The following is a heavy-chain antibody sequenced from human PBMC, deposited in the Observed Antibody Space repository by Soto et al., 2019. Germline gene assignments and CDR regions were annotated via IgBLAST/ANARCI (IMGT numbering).Heavy chain of an antibody. Sequence: PSQTLSLTCAISGDSVSSNSAAWNWIRQSPSRGLEWLGRTYYRSKWYNDYAVSEKSRITINPDTSRNQFSLQLNSVTPEDTAVYYCARDEYVLLWFGESLNWFDPWGQGTLVTVSS. CDR3: ARDEYVLLWFGESLNWFDP. D-gene: IGHD3-10*01. CDR1: GDSVSSNSAA. CDR2: TYYRSKWYN. J-gene: IGHJ5*02. V-gene: IGHV6-1*01.